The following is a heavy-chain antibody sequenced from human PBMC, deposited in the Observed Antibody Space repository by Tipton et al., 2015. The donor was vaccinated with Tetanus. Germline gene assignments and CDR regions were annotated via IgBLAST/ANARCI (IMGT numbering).Heavy chain of an antibody. V-gene: IGHV3-11*04. Sequence: LGDCYMSWIRQAPGKGLEWISYSSSRGTTTYYTDSVRGRFTISRDNAKNSLYLQMNTLGDDDTAVYYCARRGEARANWFDSWGQGTLVTVSS. D-gene: IGHD2-21*01. CDR3: ARRGEARANWFDS. CDR2: SSSRGTTT. CDR1: LGDCY. J-gene: IGHJ5*01.